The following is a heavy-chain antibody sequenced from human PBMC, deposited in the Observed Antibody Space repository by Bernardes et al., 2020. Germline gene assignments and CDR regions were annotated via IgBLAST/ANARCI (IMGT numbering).Heavy chain of an antibody. J-gene: IGHJ4*02. Sequence: ASVKVSCKASGYTFTGYYMHWVRQAPGQGLEWMGWINPNSGGTNYAQKFQGWVTMTRDTSISTAYMELSRLRSDDTAVYYCARPSGAGQWPYVDYWGQGTLVTVSS. CDR3: ARPSGAGQWPYVDY. D-gene: IGHD6-19*01. CDR2: INPNSGGT. CDR1: GYTFTGYY. V-gene: IGHV1-2*04.